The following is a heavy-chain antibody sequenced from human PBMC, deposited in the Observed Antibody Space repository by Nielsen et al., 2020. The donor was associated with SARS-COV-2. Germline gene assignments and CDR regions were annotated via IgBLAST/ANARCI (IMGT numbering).Heavy chain of an antibody. CDR1: GFTFSDHY. V-gene: IGHV3-72*01. CDR2: TRNKANSYTT. D-gene: IGHD2-21*02. Sequence: GGSLRLSCAASGFTFSDHYMDWVRQAPGKGLEWVGRTRNKANSYTTEYAASVKGRFTISRDNSKNSLYLQMNSLRAEDTALYYCANSPLGGDWGAFDIWGQGTMVTVSS. J-gene: IGHJ3*02. CDR3: ANSPLGGDWGAFDI.